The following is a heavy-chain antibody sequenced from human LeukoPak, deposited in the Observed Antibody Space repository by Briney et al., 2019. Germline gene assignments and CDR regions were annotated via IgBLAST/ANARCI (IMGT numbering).Heavy chain of an antibody. J-gene: IGHJ5*02. CDR2: ISYDGSNK. D-gene: IGHD3-16*01. Sequence: PGGSLRLSCAASGFTFSSYAMHWVRQAPGKGLEWVAVISYDGSNKYYADSVKGRFTISRDNSKNTLYLQMNSLRADDTAIYYCAKRGNHNNDMGNWFETWGQGTLVTVSS. CDR3: AKRGNHNNDMGNWFET. CDR1: GFTFSSYA. V-gene: IGHV3-30-3*02.